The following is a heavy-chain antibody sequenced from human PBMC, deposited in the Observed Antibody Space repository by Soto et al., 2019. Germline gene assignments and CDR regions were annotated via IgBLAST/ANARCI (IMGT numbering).Heavy chain of an antibody. V-gene: IGHV4-30-2*01. CDR3: ARGESSYQSGMDV. CDR1: GGSISSGGYS. D-gene: IGHD3-16*01. CDR2: VYQSGST. J-gene: IGHJ6*02. Sequence: QLQLQESGSGLVKPSQTLSLTCAVSGGSISSGGYSWSWIRQAPGMGLEWIGYVYQSGSTYYNPSHRSRVTISVDRSQTRFPLTLTSVPAAYTAVYYCARGESSYQSGMDVWGQGTTVTVSS.